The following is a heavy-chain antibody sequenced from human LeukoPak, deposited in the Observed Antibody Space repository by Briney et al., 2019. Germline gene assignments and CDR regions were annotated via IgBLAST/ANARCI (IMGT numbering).Heavy chain of an antibody. J-gene: IGHJ4*02. CDR3: AREMRSPRGGFDY. D-gene: IGHD3-10*01. CDR1: SGSISSTSYY. Sequence: SETLSLTCTVSSGSISSTSYYWGWIRQPPGMGLEWIGSMYYSGSTYYNPSLKSRVTISVDTSKSQFSLKLSSVTAADTAVYYCAREMRSPRGGFDYWDQGTLVTVTS. CDR2: MYYSGST. V-gene: IGHV4-39*07.